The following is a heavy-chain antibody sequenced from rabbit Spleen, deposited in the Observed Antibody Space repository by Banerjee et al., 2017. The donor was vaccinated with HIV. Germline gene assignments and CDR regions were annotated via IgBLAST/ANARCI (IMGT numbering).Heavy chain of an antibody. D-gene: IGHD6-1*01. J-gene: IGHJ6*01. CDR3: ARASVGFNGYNHAYYYGMDL. V-gene: IGHV1S45*01. Sequence: QEQLEESGGGLVQPEGSLTLTCTASGFSFSNKYVMCWVRQAPGKGLEWIACINTSSGNTVYASWAKGRFTISKTSSTTVTLQMTSLTAADTATYLCARASVGFNGYNHAYYYGMDLWGPGPWSPS. CDR2: INTSSGNT. CDR1: GFSFSNKYV.